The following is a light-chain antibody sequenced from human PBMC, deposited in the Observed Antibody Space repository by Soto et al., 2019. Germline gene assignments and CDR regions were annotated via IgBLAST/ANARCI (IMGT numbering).Light chain of an antibody. CDR1: QSISSW. Sequence: DIQMTQSPSTLSASVGDRVTITCRASQSISSWLAWYQQKPGKAPKLLIYKASSLESGVPSRFSGSGSGTEFTLTISSLQPDDFATYYCQQFETFGQGTMVEIK. CDR3: QQFET. J-gene: IGKJ1*01. V-gene: IGKV1-5*03. CDR2: KAS.